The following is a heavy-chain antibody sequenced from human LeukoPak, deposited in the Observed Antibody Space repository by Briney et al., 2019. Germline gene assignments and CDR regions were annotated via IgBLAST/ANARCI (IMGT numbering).Heavy chain of an antibody. Sequence: ASVKVSCKASGYTFTGYYMHWVRQAPGKGLEWVANIKQDGSEKYYVDSVKGRFTISRDNAKNSLYLQMNSLRAEDTAVYYCARSRYFAYFDYWGQGTLVTVSS. CDR3: ARSRYFAYFDY. V-gene: IGHV3-7*01. J-gene: IGHJ4*02. CDR1: GYTFTGYY. CDR2: IKQDGSEK. D-gene: IGHD3-9*01.